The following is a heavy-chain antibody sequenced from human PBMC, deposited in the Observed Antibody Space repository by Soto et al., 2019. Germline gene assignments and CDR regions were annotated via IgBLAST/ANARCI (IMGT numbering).Heavy chain of an antibody. V-gene: IGHV6-1*01. CDR1: GDSVSSNSAA. D-gene: IGHD6-19*01. CDR2: TYYRSKWYN. CDR3: ARESKIIAVAGTFDY. Sequence: SQTLPLTCDISGDSVSSNSAAWNWIRPSPSRGLEWLGRTYYRSKWYNDYAVSVKSRITINPDTSKNQFSLQLNSVTPEDTAVYYCARESKIIAVAGTFDYWGQGTLVTVSS. J-gene: IGHJ4*02.